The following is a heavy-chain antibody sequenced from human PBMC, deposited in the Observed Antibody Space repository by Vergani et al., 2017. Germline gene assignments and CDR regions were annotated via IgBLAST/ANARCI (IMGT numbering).Heavy chain of an antibody. CDR1: GYTLPELS. CDR3: ATDPRYFDWLEGHY. V-gene: IGHV1-24*01. J-gene: IGHJ4*02. D-gene: IGHD3-9*01. Sequence: QVQLVQSGAEVKKPGASVKVSCKVSGYTLPELSMHWVRQAPGKGLEWMGGFDPEDGETIYAQKFQGRVTMTEDTSTDTAYMELSSLRSDDTAVDYCATDPRYFDWLEGHYWGQGTLVTVSS. CDR2: FDPEDGET.